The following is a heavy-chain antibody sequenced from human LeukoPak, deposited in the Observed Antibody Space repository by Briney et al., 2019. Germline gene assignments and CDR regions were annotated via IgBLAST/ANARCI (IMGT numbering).Heavy chain of an antibody. V-gene: IGHV4-61*02. Sequence: SETLSLTCTVSGGSISSGSYYRSWIRQPAGKGLEWIGRIYTSGSTNYNPSLKSRVTISVDTSKNQFSLKLSSVTAADTAVYYCARDRGYSYGYYFDYWGQGTLVTVSS. CDR2: IYTSGST. CDR3: ARDRGYSYGYYFDY. J-gene: IGHJ4*02. CDR1: GGSISSGSYY. D-gene: IGHD5-18*01.